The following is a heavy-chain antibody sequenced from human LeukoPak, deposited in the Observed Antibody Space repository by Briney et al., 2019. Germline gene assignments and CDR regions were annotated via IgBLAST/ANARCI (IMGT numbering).Heavy chain of an antibody. Sequence: GGSLRLSCAASGFTFSSYGMHWVRQAPGKGLEWVAVISYDGSNKYYADSVKGRFTISRDNSKNTLNLQMNSPRAEDTAVYYCAKACGDSRSFDYWGQGTLVTVSS. J-gene: IGHJ4*02. D-gene: IGHD6-13*01. CDR3: AKACGDSRSFDY. V-gene: IGHV3-30*18. CDR1: GFTFSSYG. CDR2: ISYDGSNK.